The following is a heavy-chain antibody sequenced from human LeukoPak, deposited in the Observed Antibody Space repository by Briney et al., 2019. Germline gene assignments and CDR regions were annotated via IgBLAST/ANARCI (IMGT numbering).Heavy chain of an antibody. V-gene: IGHV5-51*01. J-gene: IGHJ4*02. D-gene: IGHD1/OR15-1a*01. CDR2: IFPGDSDT. CDR3: ATSESQTRFDF. Sequence: GESLKISCKGSGHTFTTHWIAWVRQMPGKGLEWMGIIFPGDSDTTYSPSFEGQVTISADKSINTAYLQWSSLKASDTAMYYCATSESQTRFDFWGQGTLVTVSS. CDR1: GHTFTTHW.